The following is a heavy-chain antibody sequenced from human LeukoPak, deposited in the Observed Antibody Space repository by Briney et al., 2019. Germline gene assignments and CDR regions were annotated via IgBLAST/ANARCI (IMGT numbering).Heavy chain of an antibody. V-gene: IGHV3-74*01. CDR1: EFTFSTYW. J-gene: IGHJ4*02. CDR3: AGVAVGEYNFHH. D-gene: IGHD6-19*01. CDR2: INPDGSTA. Sequence: GGSLRLSCAASEFTFSTYWMHWVRQAPGKGLVWVSRINPDGSTASYAGSVEGRFTISRDNAKNTLYLQMNSLRAEDTAVYFCAGVAVGEYNFHHWGQGTLVTVSS.